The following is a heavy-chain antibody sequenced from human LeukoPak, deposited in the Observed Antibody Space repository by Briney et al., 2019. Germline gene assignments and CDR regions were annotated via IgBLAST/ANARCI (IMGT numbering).Heavy chain of an antibody. CDR2: IKQDGSEK. V-gene: IGHV3-7*01. D-gene: IGHD3-10*01. Sequence: GGSLRLSCAASGFTFSSYWMSWVRQAPGKGLEWVANIKQDGSEKYYVDSVKGRFTISRDNAKNSLYLQMNSLRAEDTAVYYCARDHYSLADYYGSGSYPHFDYWGQGTLVTVSS. CDR3: ARDHYSLADYYGSGSYPHFDY. CDR1: GFTFSSYW. J-gene: IGHJ4*02.